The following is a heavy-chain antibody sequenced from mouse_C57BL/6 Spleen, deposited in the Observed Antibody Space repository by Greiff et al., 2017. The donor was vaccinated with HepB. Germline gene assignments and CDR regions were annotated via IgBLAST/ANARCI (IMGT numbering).Heavy chain of an antibody. J-gene: IGHJ1*03. Sequence: EVQLVESGGGLVKPGGSLKLSCAASGFTFSSYAMSWVRQTPEKRLEWVATISDGGSYTYYPDNVKGRFTISRDNAKNNLYLQMSHLKSEDTAMYYCARGNYSNPYFDVWGTGTTVTVSS. CDR2: ISDGGSYT. V-gene: IGHV5-4*01. CDR1: GFTFSSYA. CDR3: ARGNYSNPYFDV. D-gene: IGHD2-5*01.